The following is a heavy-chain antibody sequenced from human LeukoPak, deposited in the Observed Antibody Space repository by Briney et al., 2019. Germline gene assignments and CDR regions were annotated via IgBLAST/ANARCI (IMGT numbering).Heavy chain of an antibody. CDR2: IYYSGST. D-gene: IGHD6-19*01. CDR1: GGSISSYY. Sequence: SETLSLTCTVSGGSISSYYWSWIRQPPGKGLEWIGYIYYSGSTNYNPSLKSRVTISVDTSKNQFFLRLSSVTAADTAVYFCARGGWSLDFWGQGTLVTVSS. J-gene: IGHJ4*02. CDR3: ARGGWSLDF. V-gene: IGHV4-59*01.